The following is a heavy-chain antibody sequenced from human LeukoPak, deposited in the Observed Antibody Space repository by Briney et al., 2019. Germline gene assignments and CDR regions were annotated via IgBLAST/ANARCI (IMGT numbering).Heavy chain of an antibody. D-gene: IGHD3-10*01. J-gene: IGHJ4*02. CDR3: ARGGYYYGSGSYYSN. CDR1: RFTSSSYA. Sequence: RRSLRLSCAASRFTSSSYAMHWVRHAPGEGLEYVSAISSNGGSTYYANSVKGRFTISRDNSKNTLYLQMGGLRAEDMAVYYCARGGYYYGSGSYYSNWGQGTLVTVSS. CDR2: ISSNGGST. V-gene: IGHV3-64*01.